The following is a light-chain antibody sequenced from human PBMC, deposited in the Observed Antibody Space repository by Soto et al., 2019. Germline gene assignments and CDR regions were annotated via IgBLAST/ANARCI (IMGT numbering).Light chain of an antibody. V-gene: IGKV3-20*01. CDR3: QQYDSPFT. J-gene: IGKJ3*01. CDR2: GAS. CDR1: QSVSSSY. Sequence: EIVLTQSPGTLSLSPGERATLSCRASQSVSSSYLAWYEHKPGQAPRLLIYGASARATAIADRFSGSGSGTDFTLTISRLEPEDCAVYFCQQYDSPFTFGPGTKVDLK.